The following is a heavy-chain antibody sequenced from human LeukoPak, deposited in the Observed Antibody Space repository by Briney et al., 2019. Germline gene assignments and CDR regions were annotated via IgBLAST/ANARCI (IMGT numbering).Heavy chain of an antibody. V-gene: IGHV3-23*01. CDR3: AKRGRYNSARAPDFDS. CDR2: IRDSGAYG. J-gene: IGHJ4*02. CDR1: GFTFSNYA. D-gene: IGHD6-19*01. Sequence: GGSLRRSCAASGFTFSNYAMGWVRQAPGKGLEWVSTIRDSGAYGFYADSVKGRFTISRDNPNNLVYLQMNNLRAEDTAEYYCAKRGRYNSARAPDFDSWGQGTQVTVSS.